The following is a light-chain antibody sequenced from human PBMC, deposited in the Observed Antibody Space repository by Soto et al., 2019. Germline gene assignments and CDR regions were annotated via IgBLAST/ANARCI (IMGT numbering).Light chain of an antibody. CDR3: ATWDGSLPAEV. CDR1: SSNIGNNY. J-gene: IGLJ2*01. V-gene: IGLV1-51*01. CDR2: DNN. Sequence: QSVLTQPPSVSAAPGQKVTISCFGSSSNIGNNYVSWYQQLPGTAPKLLIYDNNKRPSGIPDRFSGSKSGTSGTLDITGLQTGDEADYYCATWDGSLPAEVFGGGTKVTVL.